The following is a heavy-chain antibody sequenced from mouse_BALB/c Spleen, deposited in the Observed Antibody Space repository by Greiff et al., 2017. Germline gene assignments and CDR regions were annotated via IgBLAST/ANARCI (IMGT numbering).Heavy chain of an antibody. V-gene: IGHV1S81*02. D-gene: IGHD1-1*01. CDR2: INPSNGRT. Sequence: VQLQQPGAELVKPGASVKLSCKASGYTFTSYRMHWVKQRPGQGLEWIGEINPSNGRTNYNEKFKSKATLTVDKSSSTAYMQLSSLTSEDSAVYYCARAGDGGLDYWGQGTTLTVSS. CDR1: GYTFTSYR. CDR3: ARAGDGGLDY. J-gene: IGHJ2*01.